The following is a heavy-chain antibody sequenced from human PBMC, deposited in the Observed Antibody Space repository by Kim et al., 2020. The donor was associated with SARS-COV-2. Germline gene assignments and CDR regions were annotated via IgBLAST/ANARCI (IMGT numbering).Heavy chain of an antibody. Sequence: SETLSLTCAVSGGSISSSNWWSWVRQPPGKGLEWIGEIYHSGSTNYNPSLKSRVTISVDKSKNQFSLKLSSVTAADTAVYYCARGPSYDSSGYYDYWGQGTLVTVSS. CDR1: GGSISSSNW. D-gene: IGHD3-22*01. J-gene: IGHJ4*02. CDR2: IYHSGST. CDR3: ARGPSYDSSGYYDY. V-gene: IGHV4-4*02.